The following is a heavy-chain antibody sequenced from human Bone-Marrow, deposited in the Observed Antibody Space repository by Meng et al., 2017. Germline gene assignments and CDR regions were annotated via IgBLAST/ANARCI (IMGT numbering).Heavy chain of an antibody. CDR2: IHTSGST. J-gene: IGHJ6*02. D-gene: IGHD1-26*01. CDR1: GGSISSYY. V-gene: IGHV4-4*07. Sequence: SETLSLTCTVSGGSISSYYWSWIRQPAGKGLEWIGRIHTSGSTNYNPSLKSRVTMSVDTSKNQFSLKLSSVTAADTAVYYCARDRSGSYYSPPSLDYYGMDVWGQGTTVTVSS. CDR3: ARDRSGSYYSPPSLDYYGMDV.